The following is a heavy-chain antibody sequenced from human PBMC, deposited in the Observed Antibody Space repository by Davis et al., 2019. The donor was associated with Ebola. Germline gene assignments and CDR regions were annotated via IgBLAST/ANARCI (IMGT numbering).Heavy chain of an antibody. CDR2: TCYRSKWYN. V-gene: IGHV6-1*01. Sequence: SQTPSLTCGISGDSVSSNGAAWSWIRQSPSRGLEWLGRTCYRSKWYNDYAVSVKSRITINPDTSKNQFSLQLNSVTPEDTAVFYCARGTTLYPFDYWGQGTLVTVSS. D-gene: IGHD2/OR15-2a*01. CDR1: GDSVSSNGAA. J-gene: IGHJ4*02. CDR3: ARGTTLYPFDY.